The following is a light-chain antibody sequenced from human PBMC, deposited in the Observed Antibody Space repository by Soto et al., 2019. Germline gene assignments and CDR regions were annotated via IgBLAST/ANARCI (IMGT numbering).Light chain of an antibody. Sequence: ETVLTQSPATLSLSPGETATLSCRASQRVTNNLAWYQWKLGQPPRLLIYGASTRATGNPVRFRGSGSGTEFTLTISSLQSEDSAVYYCQQHHNWPWTFGQGTRVELK. J-gene: IGKJ1*01. CDR2: GAS. V-gene: IGKV3-15*01. CDR1: QRVTNN. CDR3: QQHHNWPWT.